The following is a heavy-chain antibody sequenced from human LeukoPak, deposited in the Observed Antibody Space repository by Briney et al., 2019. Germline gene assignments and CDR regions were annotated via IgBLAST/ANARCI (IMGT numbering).Heavy chain of an antibody. J-gene: IGHJ4*02. V-gene: IGHV1-18*01. Sequence: ASVKVSCKASGYTFTSYGISWVRQAPGQGLEWMGWISAYNGNTNYAQKLQGRVTMTTDTSTSTAYMELSSLRSEDTAVYYCARGTYDFWSGPLTYYFDYWGQGTLVTVSS. CDR1: GYTFTSYG. CDR2: ISAYNGNT. D-gene: IGHD3-3*01. CDR3: ARGTYDFWSGPLTYYFDY.